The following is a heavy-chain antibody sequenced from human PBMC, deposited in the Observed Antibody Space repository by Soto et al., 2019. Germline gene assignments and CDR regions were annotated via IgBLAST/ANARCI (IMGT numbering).Heavy chain of an antibody. CDR1: GGSISSGDYY. J-gene: IGHJ3*02. CDR3: ARAACGGACYSQHSAFDI. CDR2: IASSGST. Sequence: QVQLQESGPGLVKPSQTLSLTCTVSGGSISSGDYYWSWIRQPPGKGLEWIGYIASSGSTYYNPSLKSRVTISVDTSKYQFSLKMSAVTAADTAVYYCARAACGGACYSQHSAFDIWGQGTMVTVSS. V-gene: IGHV4-30-4*01. D-gene: IGHD2-21*02.